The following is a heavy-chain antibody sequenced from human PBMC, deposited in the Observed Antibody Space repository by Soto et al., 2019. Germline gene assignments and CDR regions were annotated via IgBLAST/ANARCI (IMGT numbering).Heavy chain of an antibody. CDR3: ARDPLWFGEIGYFDY. V-gene: IGHV3-21*01. Sequence: EVQLVESGGGLVKPGGSLRLSCAASGFSFSSYAVNWVRQAPGKGLEWVSSIDSSSSFIYYADSVKGRFTISRDNAKNSLYLQMSSLRAEDTAVYYCARDPLWFGEIGYFDYWGQGALVTVSS. CDR1: GFSFSSYA. D-gene: IGHD3-10*01. CDR2: IDSSSSFI. J-gene: IGHJ4*02.